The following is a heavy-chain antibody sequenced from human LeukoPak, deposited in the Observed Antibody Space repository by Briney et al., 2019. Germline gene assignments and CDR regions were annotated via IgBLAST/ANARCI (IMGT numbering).Heavy chain of an antibody. Sequence: GGSLRLSCAASGFTFSSYDMHWVRQATGKGLEWVSAIGTAGDTYYPGSVKGRFTISRENAKNSLYLQMNSPRAEDTAVYYCARTMSSSWYGGYYYYYYGMDVWGQGTTVTVSS. J-gene: IGHJ6*02. CDR1: GFTFSSYD. D-gene: IGHD6-13*01. V-gene: IGHV3-13*01. CDR3: ARTMSSSWYGGYYYYYYGMDV. CDR2: IGTAGDT.